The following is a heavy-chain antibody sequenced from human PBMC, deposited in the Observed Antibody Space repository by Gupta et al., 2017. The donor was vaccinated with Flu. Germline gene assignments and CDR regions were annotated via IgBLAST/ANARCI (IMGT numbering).Heavy chain of an antibody. CDR1: GDSISNGNYY. J-gene: IGHJ4*02. V-gene: IGHV4-61*02. CDR3: ARAVSVTGFDS. CDR2: IYSSGST. Sequence: QVQLQESGPGLLKPSQTLSLTCTLSGDSISNGNYYWSWIRQSVEKGLEWVGRIYSSGSTSYNPSLKSRVTMSVDASKNQLSRKVTSVTVADSAVYYCARAVSVTGFDSWGQGTLVTVSS. D-gene: IGHD3-16*01.